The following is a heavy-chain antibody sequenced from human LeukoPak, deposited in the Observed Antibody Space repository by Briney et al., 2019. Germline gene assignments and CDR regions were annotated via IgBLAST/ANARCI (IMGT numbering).Heavy chain of an antibody. V-gene: IGHV3-30*02. CDR3: AKAPDTAMVIIIHLDY. J-gene: IGHJ4*02. Sequence: GGSLRLSCAASGFTFSSYGMHWVRQAPGKGLDWVAFIHHDGSNKYYADSVRGRFTISRDNSKNTLYLQMNSLRAEDTAVYYCAKAPDTAMVIIIHLDYWGQGTLVTVSS. CDR1: GFTFSSYG. CDR2: IHHDGSNK. D-gene: IGHD5-18*01.